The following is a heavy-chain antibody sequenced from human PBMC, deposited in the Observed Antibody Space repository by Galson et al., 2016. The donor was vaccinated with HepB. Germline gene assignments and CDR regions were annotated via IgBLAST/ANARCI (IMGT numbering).Heavy chain of an antibody. Sequence: ETLSLTCSVSGGAVTRGTYSYYWTWIRQPPGRGLEWIGYVYYSGSTNYNPSLKSRVTISVAPSKNQFSLRLTSVTAADTGVYYCARSKVGDWDWYFDLWGRCTLLTVSS. CDR1: GGAVTRGTYSYY. J-gene: IGHJ2*01. D-gene: IGHD2-21*02. V-gene: IGHV4-61*01. CDR2: VYYSGST. CDR3: ARSKVGDWDWYFDL.